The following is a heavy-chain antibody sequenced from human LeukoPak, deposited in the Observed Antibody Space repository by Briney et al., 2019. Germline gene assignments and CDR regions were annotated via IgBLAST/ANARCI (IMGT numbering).Heavy chain of an antibody. CDR3: ARDKSGSYYFDY. V-gene: IGHV3-21*01. D-gene: IGHD1-26*01. Sequence: GGSLRLSCAASGFTFSSYSMNWVRQAPGKGLEWVSSISSSSSYIYYADSVKGRFTISRDNAKNSLYLQMNCLRAEDTAVYYCARDKSGSYYFDYWGQGTLVTVSS. J-gene: IGHJ4*02. CDR2: ISSSSSYI. CDR1: GFTFSSYS.